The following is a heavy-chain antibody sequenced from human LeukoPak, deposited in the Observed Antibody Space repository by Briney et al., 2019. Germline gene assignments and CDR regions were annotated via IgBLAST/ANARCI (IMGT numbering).Heavy chain of an antibody. CDR1: GGTFSSYA. CDR2: ISAYNGNT. V-gene: IGHV1-18*01. CDR3: ARDGGGYCSDGSCYDYYYGMDV. J-gene: IGHJ6*02. Sequence: ASVKVSCKASGGTFSSYAISWVRQAPGQGLEWMGWISAYNGNTNYAQKLQGRVTMTTDTSTSTAHMELRSLRSDDTAVYYCARDGGGYCSDGSCYDYYYGMDVWGQGTTVTVSS. D-gene: IGHD2-15*01.